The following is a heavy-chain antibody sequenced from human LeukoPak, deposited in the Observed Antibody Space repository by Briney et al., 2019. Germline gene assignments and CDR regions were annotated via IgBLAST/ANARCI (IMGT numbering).Heavy chain of an antibody. J-gene: IGHJ4*02. CDR2: IIPIFGTA. V-gene: IGHV1-69*05. Sequence: ASVKVSCKASGGTFSSYAISWVRQAPGQGLEWMGGIIPIFGTANYAQKFQGRVTITTDESTSTAYMELSSLRSEDTAVYYCARDPARYYDSSGFLYWSQGTLVTVSS. CDR3: ARDPARYYDSSGFLY. CDR1: GGTFSSYA. D-gene: IGHD3-22*01.